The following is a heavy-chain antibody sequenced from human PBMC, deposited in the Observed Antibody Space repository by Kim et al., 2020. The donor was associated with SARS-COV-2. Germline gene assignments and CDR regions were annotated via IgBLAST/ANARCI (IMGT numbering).Heavy chain of an antibody. D-gene: IGHD4-17*01. CDR3: AKNDYGGNSVTFDY. CDR1: GFTFSSYA. Sequence: GGSLRLSCAASGFTFSSYAMSWVRQAPGKGLELVSVIYSGGSSTYYADSVKGRFTISRDNSKNTLYLQMNSLRAEDTAVYYCAKNDYGGNSVTFDYWGQGTLVTVSS. J-gene: IGHJ4*02. V-gene: IGHV3-23*03. CDR2: IYSGGSST.